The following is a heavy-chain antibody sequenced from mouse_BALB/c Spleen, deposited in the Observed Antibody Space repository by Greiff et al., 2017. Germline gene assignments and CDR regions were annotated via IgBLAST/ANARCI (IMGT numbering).Heavy chain of an antibody. V-gene: IGHV2-3*01. CDR3: AKGGGSSYVGAMDY. CDR1: GFSLTSYG. Sequence: VMLVESGPGLVAPSQSLSITCTVSGFSLTSYGVSWVRQPPGKGLEWLGVIWGDGSTNYHSALISRLSISKDNSKSQVFLKLNSLQTDDTATYYCAKGGGSSYVGAMDYWGQGTSVTVSS. CDR2: IWGDGST. D-gene: IGHD1-1*01. J-gene: IGHJ4*01.